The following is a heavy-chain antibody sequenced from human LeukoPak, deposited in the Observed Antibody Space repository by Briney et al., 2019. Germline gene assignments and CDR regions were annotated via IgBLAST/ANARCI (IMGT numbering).Heavy chain of an antibody. D-gene: IGHD2-21*02. Sequence: QPGGSLRLSCAASGFTFSTYAMSWVRQAPGQGLEWVSALGGSGGSTFYADSVKGRFTISRDNSKNTLYMQMNSLRVEDTAVYYCAKTEGLVVVTATSPSWYFDYWGQGTLVTVSS. V-gene: IGHV3-23*01. CDR1: GFTFSTYA. CDR3: AKTEGLVVVTATSPSWYFDY. CDR2: LGGSGGST. J-gene: IGHJ4*02.